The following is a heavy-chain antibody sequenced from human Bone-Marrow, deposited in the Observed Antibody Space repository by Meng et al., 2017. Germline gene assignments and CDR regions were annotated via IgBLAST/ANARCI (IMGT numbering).Heavy chain of an antibody. CDR3: ATSNALPALNWFDP. V-gene: IGHV4-39*07. Sequence: QLQASGPGLVKPSETLSLICSVSGRSISSRSYYWGWIRQPPGKGLEWIGTIYYSGSTYYNPSLNSRVTISVDTSKNQFSLKLNSVTAADTALYYCATSNALPALNWFDPWGRGTLVTVSS. D-gene: IGHD1-1*01. CDR1: GRSISSRSYY. CDR2: IYYSGST. J-gene: IGHJ5*02.